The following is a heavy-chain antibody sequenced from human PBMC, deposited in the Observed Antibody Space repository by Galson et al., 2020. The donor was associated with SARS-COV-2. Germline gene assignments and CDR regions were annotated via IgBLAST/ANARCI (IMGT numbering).Heavy chain of an antibody. V-gene: IGHV3-30*18. D-gene: IGHD6-13*01. Sequence: TGGSLRLSCAASGFTFSNYGMHWVRQAPGKRLEWVAVISYDGSNKYYADSVKGRFTVSRDNSKNTLYLQMNSLKTEDTAVFYCAKAAAAGTEELDYWGQGTLVTVSS. J-gene: IGHJ4*02. CDR1: GFTFSNYG. CDR3: AKAAAAGTEELDY. CDR2: ISYDGSNK.